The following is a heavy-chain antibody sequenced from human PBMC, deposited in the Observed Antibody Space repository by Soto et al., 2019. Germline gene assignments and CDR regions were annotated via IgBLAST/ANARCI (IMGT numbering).Heavy chain of an antibody. CDR1: GFTFSSYG. CDR3: AKEEEAVAAPLLADY. D-gene: IGHD6-19*01. V-gene: IGHV3-30*18. J-gene: IGHJ4*02. CDR2: ISYDGSNK. Sequence: GGSLRLSCAASGFTFSSYGMHWVRQAPGKGLEWVAVISYDGSNKYYADSVKGRFTISRDNSKNTLYLQMNSLRAEDTAVYYCAKEEEAVAAPLLADYWGKGTLVTVSS.